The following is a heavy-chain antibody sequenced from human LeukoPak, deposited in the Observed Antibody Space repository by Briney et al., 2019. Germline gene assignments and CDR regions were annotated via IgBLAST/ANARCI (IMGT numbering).Heavy chain of an antibody. Sequence: SETLSLTCTVSGYSISSGYYWGWIRQPPGKGLEWIGSIYHSGSTYYNPSLKSRVTISVDTSKNQFSLKQSSVTAADTAVYYCARDRSSTSWGWFDPWGQGTLVTVSS. V-gene: IGHV4-38-2*02. J-gene: IGHJ5*02. CDR3: ARDRSSTSWGWFDP. CDR2: IYHSGST. CDR1: GYSISSGYY. D-gene: IGHD2-2*01.